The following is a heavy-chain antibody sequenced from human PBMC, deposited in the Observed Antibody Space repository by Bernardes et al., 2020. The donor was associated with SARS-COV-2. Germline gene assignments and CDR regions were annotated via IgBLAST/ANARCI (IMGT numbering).Heavy chain of an antibody. CDR1: GFTFSSYA. Sequence: GSSLKVWCAASGFTFSSYAMSWVRQAPGKGLEWVAVIWHDGRREYYVDSVKGRFAISRDNSNNTLYLQMNNLRVEDTALYRCATEDGEWLESWGQGTLVTVSS. V-gene: IGHV3-33*08. J-gene: IGHJ5*01. D-gene: IGHD4-17*01. CDR3: ATEDGEWLES. CDR2: IWHDGRRE.